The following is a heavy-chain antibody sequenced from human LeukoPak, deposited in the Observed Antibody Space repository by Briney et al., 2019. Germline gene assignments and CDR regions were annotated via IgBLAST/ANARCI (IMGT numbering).Heavy chain of an antibody. Sequence: GGSLRLSCAASGFTFSSYSIHWVRQAPGKGLVWVSRINSNGSSTNYADSVKGRFTISRDNAKNTLYLQMSSLGAEDTAVYYCAKGGATICDNWGQGTLVTVSS. CDR2: INSNGSST. D-gene: IGHD5-12*01. V-gene: IGHV3-74*01. CDR1: GFTFSSYS. CDR3: AKGGATICDN. J-gene: IGHJ4*02.